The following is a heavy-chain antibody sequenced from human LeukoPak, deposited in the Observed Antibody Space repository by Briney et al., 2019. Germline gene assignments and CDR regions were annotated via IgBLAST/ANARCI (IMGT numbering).Heavy chain of an antibody. V-gene: IGHV1-69*13. CDR3: AHGVDIVATTPGYYYYYMDV. CDR2: IIPIFGTA. J-gene: IGHJ6*03. CDR1: GGTFSSYA. Sequence: ASVKVSCKASGGTFSSYAISWVRQAPGQGLEWMGGIIPIFGTANYAQKFQGRVTITADESTSTAYMELSSLRSEDTAVYYCAHGVDIVATTPGYYYYYMDVWGKGTTVTVSS. D-gene: IGHD5-12*01.